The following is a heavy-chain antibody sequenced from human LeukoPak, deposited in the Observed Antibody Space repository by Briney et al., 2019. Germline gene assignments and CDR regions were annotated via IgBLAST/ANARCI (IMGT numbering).Heavy chain of an antibody. V-gene: IGHV4-34*01. CDR3: ARGPPFGSGWYNWFDP. J-gene: IGHJ5*02. CDR2: INHSGST. CDR1: GGSFSGYY. D-gene: IGHD6-19*01. Sequence: PSETLSLTCAVYGGSFSGYYWSWIRQPPGKGLEWIGEINHSGSTNYNLSLKSRVTISVDTSKNQFSLKLSSVTAADTAMYYCARGPPFGSGWYNWFDPWGQGTLVPVSS.